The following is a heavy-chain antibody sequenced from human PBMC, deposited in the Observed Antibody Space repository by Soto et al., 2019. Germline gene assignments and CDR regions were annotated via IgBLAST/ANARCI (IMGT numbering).Heavy chain of an antibody. CDR2: IWYDGRNK. D-gene: IGHD1-26*01. CDR3: ARDREWELTREYFDY. CDR1: GFTFSSYG. V-gene: IGHV3-33*01. Sequence: ESGGGVVQPGRSLRLSCAASGFTFSSYGMHWVRQAPGKGLEWVAVIWYDGRNKYYADSVKGRFTISRDNSKNTVYLQMSCLRAEDTAVYYCARDREWELTREYFDYWGQGTLVTVSS. J-gene: IGHJ4*02.